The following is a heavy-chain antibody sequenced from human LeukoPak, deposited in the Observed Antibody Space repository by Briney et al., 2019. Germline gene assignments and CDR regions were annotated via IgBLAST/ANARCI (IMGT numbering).Heavy chain of an antibody. CDR3: ARDNGLLWFGEPLDY. CDR1: GGSISSSNYY. J-gene: IGHJ4*02. CDR2: IYYSGST. D-gene: IGHD3-10*01. Sequence: SETLSLTCTVSGGSISSSNYYWGWIRQPPGKGLEWIGSIYYSGSTYYNPSLKSRVTISVDTSKNQFSLKLSSVTAADTAVYYCARDNGLLWFGEPLDYWGQGTLVTVSS. V-gene: IGHV4-39*07.